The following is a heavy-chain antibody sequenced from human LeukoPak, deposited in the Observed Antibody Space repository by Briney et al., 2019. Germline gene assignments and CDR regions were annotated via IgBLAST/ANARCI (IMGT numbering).Heavy chain of an antibody. V-gene: IGHV4-39*07. CDR1: GGSISSSSYY. D-gene: IGHD3-3*01. Sequence: SETLSLTCTVSGGSISSSSYYWGWIRQPPGKGLEWIGSIYYSGSTYYNPSLKSRVTISVDTSKNQFSLKLSSVTAADTAVYYCARAMMYYDFWSGYYRWFDPWGQGTLVTVSS. J-gene: IGHJ5*02. CDR2: IYYSGST. CDR3: ARAMMYYDFWSGYYRWFDP.